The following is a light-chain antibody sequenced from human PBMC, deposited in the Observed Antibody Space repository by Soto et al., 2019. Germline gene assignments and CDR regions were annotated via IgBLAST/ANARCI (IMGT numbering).Light chain of an antibody. CDR3: QSYDTSLLI. CDR2: EDD. J-gene: IGLJ2*01. CDR1: SGSIASSY. V-gene: IGLV6-57*01. Sequence: NFMLTQPHSVSASPGKTVTISCTRSSGSIASSYVQWYQLRPGSSPTTVIYEDDQRTAGVPDRFSGSVDTSSNSASLTISGLQTEDEADYFCQSYDTSLLIFGGGTKGPS.